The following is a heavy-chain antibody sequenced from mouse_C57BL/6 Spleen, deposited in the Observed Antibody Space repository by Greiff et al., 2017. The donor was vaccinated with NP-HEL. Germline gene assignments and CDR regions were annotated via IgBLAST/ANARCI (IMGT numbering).Heavy chain of an antibody. CDR1: GYTFTDYY. CDR3: AEGSYGSSYFDY. CDR2: INPYNGGT. V-gene: IGHV1-19*01. D-gene: IGHD1-1*01. Sequence: VQLQQSGPVLVKPGASVKMSCKASGYTFTDYYMNWVKQSHGKSLEWIGVINPYNGGTSYNQKFKGKATLTVDKSSSTAYMELNSLTSEDSAVYYCAEGSYGSSYFDYWGQGTTLTVSS. J-gene: IGHJ2*01.